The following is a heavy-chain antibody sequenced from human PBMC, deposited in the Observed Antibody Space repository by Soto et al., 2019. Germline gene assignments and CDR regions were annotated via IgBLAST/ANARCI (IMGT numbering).Heavy chain of an antibody. CDR3: ARGRQWLDAFDI. CDR2: ISSSGSTI. V-gene: IGHV3-48*03. J-gene: IGHJ3*02. Sequence: EVQLVESGGGLVQPGGSLRLSCAASGFTFSSYEMNWVRQAPGKGLEWVSYISSSGSTIYYADSVKGRFTISRDNAKNSLYLQMNSLRAEDTAVYYCARGRQWLDAFDIWGQGTMVTVSS. D-gene: IGHD6-19*01. CDR1: GFTFSSYE.